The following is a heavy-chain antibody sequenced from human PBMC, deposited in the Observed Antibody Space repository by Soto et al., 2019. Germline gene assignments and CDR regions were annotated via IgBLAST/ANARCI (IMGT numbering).Heavy chain of an antibody. D-gene: IGHD2-2*01. Sequence: ASVKVSCKASGGTFSSYTISWVRQAPGQGLEWMGRIIPILGIANYAQKFQGRVTITADKSTSTAYMELSSLRSEDTAVYYCARETNIVVVPAAMPFWFDPWGQGTLVTVSS. CDR3: ARETNIVVVPAAMPFWFDP. CDR2: IIPILGIA. J-gene: IGHJ5*02. V-gene: IGHV1-69*04. CDR1: GGTFSSYT.